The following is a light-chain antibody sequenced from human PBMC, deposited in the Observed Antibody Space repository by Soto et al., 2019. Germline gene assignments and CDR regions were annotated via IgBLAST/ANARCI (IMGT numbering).Light chain of an antibody. V-gene: IGLV1-44*01. CDR1: SSNIGIDP. CDR2: YNN. Sequence: QSVLTQPPSASGTPGQRVTISCSGSSSNIGIDPVSWYQQLPRTAPKLLIYYNNNRPSGVPDRFSGSKSGTSAFLAITGLQADDEADYYCQSYDSSLRGHVVFGGGTKVTVL. J-gene: IGLJ2*01. CDR3: QSYDSSLRGHVV.